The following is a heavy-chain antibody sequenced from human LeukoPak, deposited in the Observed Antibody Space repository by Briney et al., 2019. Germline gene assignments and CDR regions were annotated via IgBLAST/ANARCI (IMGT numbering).Heavy chain of an antibody. V-gene: IGHV4-59*01. CDR3: ARLDISGPDY. Sequence: KPSETLSLTCTVSGGSISSYYWSWIRQPPGKGLEWIGYIYYSGSTNYNPSLKSRVTISVDTSKNQFSLKLSSVTAADTAVYYCARLDISGPDYWGQGTLVTVSS. CDR2: IYYSGST. CDR1: GGSISSYY. D-gene: IGHD2-15*01. J-gene: IGHJ4*02.